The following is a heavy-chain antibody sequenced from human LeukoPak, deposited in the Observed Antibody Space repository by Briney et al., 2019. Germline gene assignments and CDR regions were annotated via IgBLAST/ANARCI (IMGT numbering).Heavy chain of an antibody. D-gene: IGHD6-19*01. CDR1: GGSISSSSYY. V-gene: IGHV4-39*01. J-gene: IGHJ1*01. CDR3: ARHFVAVAGTSEYFQH. CDR2: IYYSGST. Sequence: SETLSLTCTVSGGSISSSSYYWGWIRQPPGKGLEWIVSIYYSGSTYYNPSLKSRVTISVDTSKNQFSLKLSSVTAADTAVYYCARHFVAVAGTSEYFQHWGQGTLVTVSS.